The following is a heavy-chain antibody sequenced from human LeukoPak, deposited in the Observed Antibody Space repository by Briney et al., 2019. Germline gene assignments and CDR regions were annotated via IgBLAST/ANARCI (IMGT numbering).Heavy chain of an antibody. D-gene: IGHD2-15*01. CDR1: GFTFSSYS. Sequence: PGGSLRLSCAASGFTFSSYSMAWVRQAPGKGLEWVAVIWYDGSNEHYVDSVKGRFTISRDNSRKTLYLQMNSLRVEDTAVYYCAREVDCSGGRCYRGEFDYWGQGTLVTVSS. J-gene: IGHJ4*02. V-gene: IGHV3-33*08. CDR3: AREVDCSGGRCYRGEFDY. CDR2: IWYDGSNE.